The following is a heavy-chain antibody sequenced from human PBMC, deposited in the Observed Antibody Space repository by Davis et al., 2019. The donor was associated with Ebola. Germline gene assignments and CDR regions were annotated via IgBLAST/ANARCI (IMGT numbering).Heavy chain of an antibody. D-gene: IGHD5-18*01. CDR2: INAGNGNT. Sequence: AASVKVSCKASGYTFTSYAMHWVRQAPGQRLEWMGWINAGNGNTKYSQKFQGRVTITADKSTSTAYMELSSLRSEDTAVYYCARAETAMGWFDPWGQGTLVTVSS. V-gene: IGHV1-3*01. J-gene: IGHJ5*02. CDR3: ARAETAMGWFDP. CDR1: GYTFTSYA.